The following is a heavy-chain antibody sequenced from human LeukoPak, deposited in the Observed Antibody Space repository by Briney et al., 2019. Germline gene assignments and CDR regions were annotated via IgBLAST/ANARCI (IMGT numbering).Heavy chain of an antibody. CDR1: GYTFTTYD. CDR3: ARGRSSPRLITIFGVAPKYYFDY. D-gene: IGHD3-3*01. CDR2: MNANSADT. J-gene: IGHJ4*02. Sequence: GASVKVSCKASGYTFTTYDINWVRQATGQGLEWMGWMNANSADTGYAQKFQGRVTMTRNTSISTAYMELSSLRSEDTAVYYCARGRSSPRLITIFGVAPKYYFDYWGQGTLVTVSS. V-gene: IGHV1-8*01.